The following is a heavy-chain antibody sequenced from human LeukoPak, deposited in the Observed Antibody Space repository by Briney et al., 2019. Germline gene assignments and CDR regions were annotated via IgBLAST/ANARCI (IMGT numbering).Heavy chain of an antibody. V-gene: IGHV4-4*07. CDR3: ARVTGYMIEDYFDY. J-gene: IGHJ4*02. D-gene: IGHD3-22*01. Sequence: SETLSLTCTVSGGSISSYYWSWIRQPAGKGLEWIGRIYTSGSTNYNPSLKSRVTISVKTSKNQFSLKLSSVTAADTAIYYCARVTGYMIEDYFDYWGQGTLVTVSS. CDR2: IYTSGST. CDR1: GGSISSYY.